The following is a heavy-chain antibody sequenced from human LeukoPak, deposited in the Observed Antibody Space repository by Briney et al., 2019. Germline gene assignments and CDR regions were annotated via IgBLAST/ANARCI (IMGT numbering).Heavy chain of an antibody. Sequence: TGGSLRLSCVGSGFSVSSNYMSWVRQAPGKGLEWVSVLDSGTRTYYADSVKGRFTISRDNSKNTLYLQMNSLRAEDTAVYYCARTIVDATNDAFDIWGEETMVTVSS. V-gene: IGHV3-53*01. J-gene: IGHJ3*02. D-gene: IGHD1-26*01. CDR3: ARTIVDATNDAFDI. CDR2: LDSGTRT. CDR1: GFSVSSNY.